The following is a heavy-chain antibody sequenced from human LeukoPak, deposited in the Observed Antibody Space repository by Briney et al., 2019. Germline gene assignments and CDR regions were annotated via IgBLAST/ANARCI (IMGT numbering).Heavy chain of an antibody. V-gene: IGHV3-48*03. D-gene: IGHD6-6*01. Sequence: GGSLRLSCVGSGLPFSGFELNWVRQAPGKGLEWVSYIKHDGSLKTYADSVKGRFTISRDNAKNSLYLQMNSLRAEDTAVYYCARASYSSSSPSPIDYWGQGTLVTVSS. CDR1: GLPFSGFE. CDR3: ARASYSSSSPSPIDY. J-gene: IGHJ4*02. CDR2: IKHDGSLK.